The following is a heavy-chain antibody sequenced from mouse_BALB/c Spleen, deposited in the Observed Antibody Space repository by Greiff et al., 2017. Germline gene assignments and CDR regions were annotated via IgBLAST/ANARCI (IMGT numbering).Heavy chain of an antibody. J-gene: IGHJ4*01. CDR1: GFNIKDTY. Sequence: EVQLQESGAELVKPGASVKLSCTASGFNIKDTYMHWVKQRPEQGLEWIGRIDPANGNTKYDPKFQGKATITADTSSNTAYLQLSSLTSEDTAVYYCALLLWGDYWGQGTSVTVSS. CDR3: ALLLWGDY. V-gene: IGHV14-3*02. CDR2: IDPANGNT. D-gene: IGHD1-1*02.